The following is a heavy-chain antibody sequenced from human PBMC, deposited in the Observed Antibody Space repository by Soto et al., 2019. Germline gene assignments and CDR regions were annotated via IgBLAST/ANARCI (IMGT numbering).Heavy chain of an antibody. Sequence: SETLSLTCAVYGGSFSGYYWSWIRQPPGKGLEWIGEINHSASTNYNPSIKSQVTISVDTSKNQFSLNMSSVTAADTAVYYCARRAAAGYYYYYYMDVWGKGTTVTVSS. V-gene: IGHV4-34*01. J-gene: IGHJ6*03. D-gene: IGHD6-13*01. CDR1: GGSFSGYY. CDR3: ARRAAAGYYYYYYMDV. CDR2: INHSAST.